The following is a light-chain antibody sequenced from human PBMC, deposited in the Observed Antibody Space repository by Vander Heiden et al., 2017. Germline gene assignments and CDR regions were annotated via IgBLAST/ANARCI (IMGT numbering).Light chain of an antibody. V-gene: IGKV4-1*01. J-gene: IGKJ4*01. CDR1: QSVFYSPNNYNY. CDR3: QQYLAFPLT. Sequence: DIVMTQSPASLAVSLGERATIDCKSSQSVFYSPNNYNYLAWYQQKPGQPPKLLIYWASTRETGVPDRFSGSGSGTDFTLTISSLQAEDVAVYYCQQYLAFPLTFGGGTKVEIK. CDR2: WAS.